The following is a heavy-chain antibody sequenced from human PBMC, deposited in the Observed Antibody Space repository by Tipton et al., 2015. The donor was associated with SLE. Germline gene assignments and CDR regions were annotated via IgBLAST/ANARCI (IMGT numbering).Heavy chain of an antibody. Sequence: GSLRLSCAASGFTFSAYGMNWVRQAPGKGLEWISYLSRSSTTIFYADSVKGRFTISRYNVKNSLHLQMNSLRAEDTTVYYCVREEFSGYDAFDLWGQGTMVTVSS. CDR3: VREEFSGYDAFDL. J-gene: IGHJ3*01. D-gene: IGHD5-12*01. V-gene: IGHV3-48*01. CDR1: GFTFSAYG. CDR2: LSRSSTTI.